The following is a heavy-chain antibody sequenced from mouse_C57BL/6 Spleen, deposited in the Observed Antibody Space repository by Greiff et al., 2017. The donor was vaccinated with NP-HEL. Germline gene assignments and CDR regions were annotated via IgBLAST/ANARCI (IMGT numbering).Heavy chain of an antibody. D-gene: IGHD1-1*01. CDR3: AREDYYGSSYEGYAMDY. J-gene: IGHJ4*01. CDR2: IYPGDGDT. CDR1: GYAFSSSW. Sequence: VKLQESGPELVKPGASVKISCKASGYAFSSSWMNWVKQRPGKGLEWIGRIYPGDGDTNYNGKFKGKATLTADKSSSTAYMQLSSLTSEDSAVYFCAREDYYGSSYEGYAMDYWGQGTSVTVSS. V-gene: IGHV1-82*01.